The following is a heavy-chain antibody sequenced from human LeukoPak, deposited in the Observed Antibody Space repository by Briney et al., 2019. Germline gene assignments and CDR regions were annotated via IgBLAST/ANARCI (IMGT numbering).Heavy chain of an antibody. J-gene: IGHJ4*02. CDR3: ARNSYDYIWGNYRTPDY. CDR2: ISTYNGNT. V-gene: IGHV1-18*04. CDR1: GYSFPSYG. Sequence: GASVKVSCKASGYSFPSYGISWVRQAPGQGLEWMGWISTYNGNTNYAQKFQGRVTVTTDTSTTTAYMELRSLRSDDTAVYYCARNSYDYIWGNYRTPDYWGQGTLVTVSS. D-gene: IGHD3-16*02.